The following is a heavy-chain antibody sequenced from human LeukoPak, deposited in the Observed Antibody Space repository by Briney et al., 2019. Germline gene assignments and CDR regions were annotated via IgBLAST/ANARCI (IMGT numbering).Heavy chain of an antibody. V-gene: IGHV1-2*02. D-gene: IGHD1-14*01. Sequence: ASVKVSCKASGYTFTCYYMHWVRQAPGQGREWMGWINPNSGGTNYAQKFQGRVTMTRDTSISTAYMELSRLRSDDTAVYYCARDRWPEEIDYWGQGTLVTVSS. CDR1: GYTFTCYY. J-gene: IGHJ4*02. CDR2: INPNSGGT. CDR3: ARDRWPEEIDY.